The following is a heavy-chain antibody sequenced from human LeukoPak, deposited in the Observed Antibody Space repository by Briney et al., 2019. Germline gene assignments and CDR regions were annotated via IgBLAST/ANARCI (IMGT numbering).Heavy chain of an antibody. J-gene: IGHJ5*02. CDR3: AKAGGVLDVLIWFGEFP. D-gene: IGHD3-10*01. Sequence: PGRSLRLSCAASGFTFSNSGMHWVRQAPGMGLEWVALISNDGGKKKYADSVKGRFTISRDTSKNMVYLQMNSLRVEDTAVYYCAKAGGVLDVLIWFGEFPWGQGTLVTVSS. CDR1: GFTFSNSG. CDR2: ISNDGGKK. V-gene: IGHV3-30*18.